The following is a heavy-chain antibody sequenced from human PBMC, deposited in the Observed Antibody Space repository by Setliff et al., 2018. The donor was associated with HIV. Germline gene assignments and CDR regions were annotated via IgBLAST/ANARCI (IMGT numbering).Heavy chain of an antibody. CDR3: ARESPSSSWFYFDF. CDR2: IYHSGST. CDR1: GGSISSGSYY. Sequence: SETLSLTCTVSGGSISSGSYYWNWIRQPAGKGLEWIGSIYHSGSTNYNPSLKSRVTISLDTSKNQFSLKLGSVTAADTAVYYCARESPSSSWFYFDFWGQGTLVTVSS. J-gene: IGHJ4*02. V-gene: IGHV4-61*10. D-gene: IGHD6-13*01.